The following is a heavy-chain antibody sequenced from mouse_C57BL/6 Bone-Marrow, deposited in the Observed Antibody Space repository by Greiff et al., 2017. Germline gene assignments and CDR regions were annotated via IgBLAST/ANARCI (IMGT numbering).Heavy chain of an antibody. CDR3: ARGGGYYYAMDY. CDR2: ISYDGSN. V-gene: IGHV3-6*01. J-gene: IGHJ4*01. Sequence: EVQLQESGPGLVKPSQSLSLTCSVTGYSITSGYYWNWIRQFPGNKLEWMGYISYDGSNNYNPSLKNRISITRDTSKNKFFLKLNSVTTEDTATYYCARGGGYYYAMDYWGQGTSVTVSS. CDR1: GYSITSGYY.